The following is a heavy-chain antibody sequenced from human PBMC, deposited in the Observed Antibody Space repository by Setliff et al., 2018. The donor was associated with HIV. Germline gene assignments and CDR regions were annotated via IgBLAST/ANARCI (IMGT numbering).Heavy chain of an antibody. D-gene: IGHD6-19*01. V-gene: IGHV3-21*01. CDR1: GFTFSSYS. Sequence: GGSLRLSCAASGFTFSSYSMNWVRQAPGKGLEWVSSISSSSSYIYYADSVKGRFTISRDNAKNSLYLQMNSLRAEDTAVYYCARVSSGWSWFDPWGQGTLVTVSS. J-gene: IGHJ5*02. CDR2: ISSSSSYI. CDR3: ARVSSGWSWFDP.